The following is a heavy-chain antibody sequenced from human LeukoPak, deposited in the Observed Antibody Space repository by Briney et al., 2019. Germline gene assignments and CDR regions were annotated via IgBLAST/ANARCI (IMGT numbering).Heavy chain of an antibody. CDR3: ARERDYAWFDP. D-gene: IGHD4-17*01. CDR1: GGSISSTTYY. CDR2: IYYSGST. V-gene: IGHV4-39*01. J-gene: IGHJ5*02. Sequence: SETLSLTCTVSGGSISSTTYYWDWIRQPPGKGLEWIGTIYYSGSTYYNPSLKSRVTISVDTSKNEFSLKLSSVTAADTAVYYRARERDYAWFDPWGQGTLVTVSS.